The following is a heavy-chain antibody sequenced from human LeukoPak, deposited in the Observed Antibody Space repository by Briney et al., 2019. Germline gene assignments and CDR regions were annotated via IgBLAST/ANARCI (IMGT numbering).Heavy chain of an antibody. D-gene: IGHD3-22*01. CDR1: GFTFSSYS. CDR2: ISSSGIYT. J-gene: IGHJ4*02. V-gene: IGHV3-21*01. Sequence: KPGGSLRLSCAASGFTFSSYSMTWVRRAPGKGLKWVSTISSSGIYTYYADSVKGRFTISRDDAKNSLYLQMNSLRAEDTAVYYCASLHYYDSSGRDYWGQGTLVTVSS. CDR3: ASLHYYDSSGRDY.